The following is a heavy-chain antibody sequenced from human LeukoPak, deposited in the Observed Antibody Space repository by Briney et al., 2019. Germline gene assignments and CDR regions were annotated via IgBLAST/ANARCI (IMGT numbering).Heavy chain of an antibody. J-gene: IGHJ5*02. V-gene: IGHV3-30*02. CDR1: GFTFSSYG. CDR3: AKDDYSIDWFDP. D-gene: IGHD4-11*01. CDR2: IRYDGSNK. Sequence: PGGSLRLSCAASGFTFSSYGMHWVRQAPGKGLEWVAFIRYDGSNKYYADSVKGRLTISRDNSKNTLYLQMNSLRAEDTAVYYCAKDDYSIDWFDPWGQGTLVTVSS.